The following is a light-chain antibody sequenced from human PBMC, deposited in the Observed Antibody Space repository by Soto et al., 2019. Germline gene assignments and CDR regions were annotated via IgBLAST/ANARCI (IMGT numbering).Light chain of an antibody. V-gene: IGKV3-11*01. CDR2: DAS. Sequence: EIVLTQSLATLSLSPGERASLSCRASQSVSSYLAWYQQKPGQAPRLLIYDASNRATGIPARFSGSGSGTDFTLTISSLEPEDFAVYDCQQRSNWPTFGQGTRLEIK. J-gene: IGKJ5*01. CDR1: QSVSSY. CDR3: QQRSNWPT.